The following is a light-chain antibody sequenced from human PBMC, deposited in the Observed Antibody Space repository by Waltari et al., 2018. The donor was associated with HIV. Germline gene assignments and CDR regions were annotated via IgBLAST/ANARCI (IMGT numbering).Light chain of an antibody. CDR1: QSISSW. CDR3: QQYNSYPYT. J-gene: IGKJ2*01. Sequence: DIQMTQSPSTLSASVGDRVTITCRASQSISSWLAWYQQKPGKAPNLLNYKASSLESGVPSRFSGSGSGTEFTLTISSLQPDDFATYYCQQYNSYPYTFGQGTKLEIK. V-gene: IGKV1-5*03. CDR2: KAS.